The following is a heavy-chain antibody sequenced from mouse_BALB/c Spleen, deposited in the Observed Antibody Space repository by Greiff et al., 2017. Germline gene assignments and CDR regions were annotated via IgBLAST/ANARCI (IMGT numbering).Heavy chain of an antibody. V-gene: IGHV5-4*02. Sequence: EVNLVESGGGLVKPGGSLKLSCAASGFTFSDYYMYWVRQTPEKRLEWVATISDGGSYTYYPDSVKGRFTISRDNAKNNLYLQMSSLKSEDTAMYYCARDLLTGTAAWFAYWGQGTLVTVSA. CDR2: ISDGGSYT. CDR3: ARDLLTGTAAWFAY. J-gene: IGHJ3*01. D-gene: IGHD4-1*01. CDR1: GFTFSDYY.